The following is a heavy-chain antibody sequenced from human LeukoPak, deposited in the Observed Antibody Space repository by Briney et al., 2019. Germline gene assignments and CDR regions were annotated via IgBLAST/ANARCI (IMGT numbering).Heavy chain of an antibody. J-gene: IGHJ6*03. V-gene: IGHV3-21*01. CDR2: ISSSSSYI. CDR1: GCTFSSYS. Sequence: PGGSLTLSCAASGCTFSSYSMNWLREAPGKGLEWVSSISSSSSYIYYADSVKGRFTISRDNAKNSLYLQMNSLRVEDTAVYYCARGWDSSGWYDYYYMDVWGKGTTVTVSS. D-gene: IGHD6-19*01. CDR3: ARGWDSSGWYDYYYMDV.